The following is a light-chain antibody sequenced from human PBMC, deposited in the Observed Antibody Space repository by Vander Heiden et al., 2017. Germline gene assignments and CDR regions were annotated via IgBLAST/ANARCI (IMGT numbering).Light chain of an antibody. Sequence: QSALPQPAPVSGSPGQSITISCTGTSSDVGGYNSVSWYQQHPVKAPKFLIYAVSNRPSGVSNRFSGSKSGNTASLTIAGLQAEDEADYYCSSYTNNRTLFGGGTKLTVL. V-gene: IGLV2-14*03. CDR1: SSDVGGYNS. CDR2: AVS. CDR3: SSYTNNRTL. J-gene: IGLJ2*01.